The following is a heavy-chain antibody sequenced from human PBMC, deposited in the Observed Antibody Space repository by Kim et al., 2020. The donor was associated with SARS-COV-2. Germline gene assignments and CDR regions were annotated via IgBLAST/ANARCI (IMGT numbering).Heavy chain of an antibody. CDR3: ASLYGSGSYADY. V-gene: IGHV4-39*02. CDR1: GGSISSSSYY. CDR2: ISYSGST. D-gene: IGHD3-10*01. J-gene: IGHJ4*02. Sequence: SETLSLTCSVSGGSISSSSYYWGWIRQPPGKGLEWIGSISYSGSTYYNVSLKSRLTISLDTSKNHFSLRLSPATAADTAVYYCASLYGSGSYADYWGQGTPVTVSS.